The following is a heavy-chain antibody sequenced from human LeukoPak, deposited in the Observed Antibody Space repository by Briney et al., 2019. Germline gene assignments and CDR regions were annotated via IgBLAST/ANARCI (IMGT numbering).Heavy chain of an antibody. V-gene: IGHV1-18*01. CDR1: GYTFTSYG. CDR2: ISAYNGNT. D-gene: IGHD2-15*01. CDR3: ARARGGGSTPNLTDY. Sequence: ASVKVSCKASGYTFTSYGISWVRQAPGQGLEWMGWISAYNGNTNYAHKLQGRVTMTTDTSTSTAYMELRSLRSDDTAVYYCARARGGGSTPNLTDYWGQGTLVTVSS. J-gene: IGHJ4*02.